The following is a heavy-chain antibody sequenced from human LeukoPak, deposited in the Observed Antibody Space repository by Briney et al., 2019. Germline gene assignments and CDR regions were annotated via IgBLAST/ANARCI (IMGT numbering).Heavy chain of an antibody. Sequence: GGSLRLSCAASGFTFITSAMTWVREAPGKGLEWVSTISGSGGSTYYADYLNGRFTISRDNSKNTLFLHMIRLRAEDTAVYYCAKARPELLLNALGVWGQGTVVSVSS. J-gene: IGHJ3*01. D-gene: IGHD2-21*01. CDR2: ISGSGGST. CDR3: AKARPELLLNALGV. V-gene: IGHV3-23*01. CDR1: GFTFITSA.